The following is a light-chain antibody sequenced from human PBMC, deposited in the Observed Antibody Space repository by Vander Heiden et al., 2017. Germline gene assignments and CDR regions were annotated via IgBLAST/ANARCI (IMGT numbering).Light chain of an antibody. CDR1: QSVNIN. CDR2: AAS. CDR3: QQHSTWPSLT. V-gene: IGKV3-15*01. Sequence: EIVMTQSPATLSLSPGQRASLSCRASQSVNINVAWYQQRPGQAPSLLIHAASTRATGVPDRFSGSGSGTEFTLTISSLQSEDLAVYFCQQHSTWPSLTFGGGTRVE. J-gene: IGKJ4*01.